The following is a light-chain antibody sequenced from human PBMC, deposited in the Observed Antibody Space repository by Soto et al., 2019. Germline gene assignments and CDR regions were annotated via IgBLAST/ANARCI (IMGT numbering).Light chain of an antibody. CDR2: GAS. Sequence: VMTQAPATLSVSPGERATLSCRASQTINNNVAWYQLKDGQVPRLVIYGASTRATDIPARFSGSGSGTEFTLTISSLQSEDFAEYHCQQYGSSLLTFGGGTKVDIK. J-gene: IGKJ4*01. CDR1: QTINNN. CDR3: QQYGSSLLT. V-gene: IGKV3-15*01.